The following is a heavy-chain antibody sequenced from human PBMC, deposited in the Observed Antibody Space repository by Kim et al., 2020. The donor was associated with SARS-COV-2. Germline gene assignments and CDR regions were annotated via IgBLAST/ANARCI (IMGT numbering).Heavy chain of an antibody. J-gene: IGHJ6*03. CDR3: AKDGQSGYYRTYYYYYYMDV. D-gene: IGHD3-22*01. V-gene: IGHV3-30*02. Sequence: RFTISRDNSKNTLYLQMNSLRAEDTAVYYCAKDGQSGYYRTYYYYYYMDVWGKGTTVTVSS.